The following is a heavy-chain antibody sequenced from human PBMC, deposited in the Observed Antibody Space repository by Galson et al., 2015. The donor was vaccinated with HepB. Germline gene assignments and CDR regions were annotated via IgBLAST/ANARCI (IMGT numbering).Heavy chain of an antibody. D-gene: IGHD4/OR15-4a*01. J-gene: IGHJ4*02. Sequence: SVKVSCKASGYTFTNFDINWVRQATGQGLEWMGWMNPNSGNTGYAEKFQGRVTVTSNTSINTAYMELSSLRSEDTAMYYCARGKAVRRIPANGFYFDYWGQGSLVTVSS. CDR3: ARGKAVRRIPANGFYFDY. V-gene: IGHV1-8*01. CDR2: MNPNSGNT. CDR1: GYTFTNFD.